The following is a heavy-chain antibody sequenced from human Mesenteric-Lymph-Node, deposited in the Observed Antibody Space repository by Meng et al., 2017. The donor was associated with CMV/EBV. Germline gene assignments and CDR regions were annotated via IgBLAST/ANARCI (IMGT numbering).Heavy chain of an antibody. CDR1: GGSVRSGDYF. V-gene: IGHV4-61*08. J-gene: IGHJ5*02. D-gene: IGHD3-16*01. CDR3: ARAKPWGGAHGWFDP. Sequence: GGSVRSGDYFWRWIRQPPGKGLEWIGYISYSGNTNYNVSLKSRVTILVDTSKNQFSLRLTSVTASDTAVYYCARAKPWGGAHGWFDPWGQGTLVTVSS. CDR2: ISYSGNT.